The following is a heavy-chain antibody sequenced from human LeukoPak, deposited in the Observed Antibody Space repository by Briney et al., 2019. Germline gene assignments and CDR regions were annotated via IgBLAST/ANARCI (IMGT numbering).Heavy chain of an antibody. CDR3: AAGGPADYRSIYDYGMDF. V-gene: IGHV1-58*01. Sequence: GASVKVSCKASGFTFTTSAVQWVRQARGQRLEWIGWIVVGSGNTDNAQKFQERVIITRDMSTSTAYMELSSVRSEDTAVYYCAAGGPADYRSIYDYGMDFWGRGTTVTVSS. D-gene: IGHD4-11*01. CDR2: IVVGSGNT. CDR1: GFTFTTSA. J-gene: IGHJ6*04.